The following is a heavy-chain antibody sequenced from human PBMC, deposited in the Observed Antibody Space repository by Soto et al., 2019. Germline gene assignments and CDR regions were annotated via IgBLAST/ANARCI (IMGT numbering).Heavy chain of an antibody. J-gene: IGHJ4*02. Sequence: GGSLRLSCAASGFTFSSYGMHWVRQAPGKGLEWVAVISYDGSNKYYADSVKGRFTISRDNSKNTLYLQMNSLRAEDTAVYYCAKGAYYYGSENKYKYWGQGTLVTVSS. D-gene: IGHD3-10*01. V-gene: IGHV3-30*18. CDR3: AKGAYYYGSENKYKY. CDR2: ISYDGSNK. CDR1: GFTFSSYG.